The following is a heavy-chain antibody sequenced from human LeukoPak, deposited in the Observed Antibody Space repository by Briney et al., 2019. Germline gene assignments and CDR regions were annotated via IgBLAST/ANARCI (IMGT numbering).Heavy chain of an antibody. Sequence: PGGSLRLSCAASGFTFSSYSMNWVRQAPGKGLEWVSYISSSSSTIYYAVSVKGRFTISRDNAKNSLYLQMNSLRAEDTAVYYCARGAGPFDYWGQGTLVTVSS. CDR2: ISSSSSTI. J-gene: IGHJ4*02. CDR3: ARGAGPFDY. V-gene: IGHV3-48*04. CDR1: GFTFSSYS. D-gene: IGHD6-19*01.